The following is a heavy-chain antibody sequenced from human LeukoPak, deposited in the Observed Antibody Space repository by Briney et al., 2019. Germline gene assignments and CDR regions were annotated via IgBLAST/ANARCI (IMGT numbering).Heavy chain of an antibody. CDR2: INHSGST. Sequence: PSETLSLTCAVYSGSFSGYYWSWIRQPPGKGLEWIGEINHSGSTNYNPSLKSRVTISVDTSKNQFSLKLSSVTAADTAVYYCARGGYGGNFSPKNDYWGQGTLVTVSS. CDR1: SGSFSGYY. D-gene: IGHD4-23*01. CDR3: ARGGYGGNFSPKNDY. J-gene: IGHJ4*02. V-gene: IGHV4-34*01.